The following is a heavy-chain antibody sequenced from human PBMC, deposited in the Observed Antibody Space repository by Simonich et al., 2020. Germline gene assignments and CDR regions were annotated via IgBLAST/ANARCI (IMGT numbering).Heavy chain of an antibody. CDR3: ARDREVYGSGSYYNY. V-gene: IGHV3-7*01. CDR1: GFTFSSYW. J-gene: IGHJ4*02. D-gene: IGHD3-10*01. Sequence: EVQLVESGGGLVQPGGSLRLSCAASGFTFSSYWMSWVRQGPGKGLEWVANIKQDGSEKYYVDSVKGRFTISRDNAKNSLYLQMNSLRAEDTAVYYCARDREVYGSGSYYNYWGQGTLVTVSS. CDR2: IKQDGSEK.